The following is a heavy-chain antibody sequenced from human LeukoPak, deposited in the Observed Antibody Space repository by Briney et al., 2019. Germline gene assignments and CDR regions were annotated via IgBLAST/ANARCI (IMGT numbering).Heavy chain of an antibody. V-gene: IGHV3-11*01. Sequence: GGSLRLFCVVSGITYSDYYMGWIRQTPRKGLECVSYISPSGRTLNYADSVKGRFTISRDNAKKSFYLQMNSLGADDTAVYYCARKGRDVYNFADWGQGTLVTVSS. D-gene: IGHD5-24*01. CDR3: ARKGRDVYNFAD. CDR2: ISPSGRTL. J-gene: IGHJ4*02. CDR1: GITYSDYY.